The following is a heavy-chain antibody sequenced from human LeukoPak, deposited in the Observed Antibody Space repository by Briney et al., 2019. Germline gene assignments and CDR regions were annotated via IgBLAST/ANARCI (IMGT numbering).Heavy chain of an antibody. CDR1: GGSISSYY. Sequence: SETLSLTCTVSGGSISSYYWSWIRQPPGKGLEWIGYIYYSGSTNYNPSLKSRVTISVDTSKNQFSLKLSSVTAADTAVYCCARHPGGYSRPYAGDYWGQGTLVTVSS. CDR2: IYYSGST. J-gene: IGHJ4*02. V-gene: IGHV4-59*08. D-gene: IGHD6-13*01. CDR3: ARHPGGYSRPYAGDY.